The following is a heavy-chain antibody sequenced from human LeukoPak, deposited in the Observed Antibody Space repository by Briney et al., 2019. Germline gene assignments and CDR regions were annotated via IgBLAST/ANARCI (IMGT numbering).Heavy chain of an antibody. J-gene: IGHJ5*02. CDR3: ARAYRNWFDP. CDR2: INHSGST. CDR1: GGSFSGYY. V-gene: IGHV4-34*01. D-gene: IGHD2-2*02. Sequence: SETLSLTCAVYGGSFSGYYWSWIRQPPGKGLEWIGEINHSGSTNYNPSLKSRVTISVDTSKNQFSLKLSSVTAADTAVYYCARAYRNWFDPWGQGTLVTVSS.